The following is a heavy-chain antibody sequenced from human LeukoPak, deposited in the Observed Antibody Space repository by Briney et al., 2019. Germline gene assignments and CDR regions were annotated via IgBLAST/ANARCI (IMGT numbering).Heavy chain of an antibody. J-gene: IGHJ4*02. Sequence: GGSLRLSCTASGFTFSGYSMNWIRQAPGKGLEWVSSFGTRSTSIYHAGSVKGRFAISRDNAKNSLYLQMNSLRAEDTALYYCAREVSEGFDFWGQGTLVTVSS. D-gene: IGHD3-22*01. CDR1: GFTFSGYS. CDR2: FGTRSTSI. V-gene: IGHV3-21*01. CDR3: AREVSEGFDF.